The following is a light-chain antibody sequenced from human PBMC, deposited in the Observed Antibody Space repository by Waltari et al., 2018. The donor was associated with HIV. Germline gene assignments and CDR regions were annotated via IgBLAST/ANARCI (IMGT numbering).Light chain of an antibody. Sequence: DIQMTQSPSSLSASVGDRVTITCRASKTINNYLNWYKQTPGKAPKLLIFAASNLQSGVPSRFSGLGYGTDFTLTVSSLEPEDFATYYCQQTYRTPQTFGQGTRVEI. CDR3: QQTYRTPQT. J-gene: IGKJ5*01. V-gene: IGKV1-39*01. CDR2: AAS. CDR1: KTINNY.